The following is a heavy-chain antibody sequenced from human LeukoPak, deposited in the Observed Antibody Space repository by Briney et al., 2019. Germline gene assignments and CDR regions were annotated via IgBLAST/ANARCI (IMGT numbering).Heavy chain of an antibody. CDR2: IRYDGSNK. CDR3: ATIHFRIQGPFDY. Sequence: PGGSLRLSCAASGFTFSSYGMHWVRQAPGKGLEWVAFIRYDGSNKYYADSVKGRFTISRGNSKNTLYLQMNSLRAEDTAVYYCATIHFRIQGPFDYWGQGTLVTVSS. V-gene: IGHV3-30*02. CDR1: GFTFSSYG. J-gene: IGHJ4*02. D-gene: IGHD5-18*01.